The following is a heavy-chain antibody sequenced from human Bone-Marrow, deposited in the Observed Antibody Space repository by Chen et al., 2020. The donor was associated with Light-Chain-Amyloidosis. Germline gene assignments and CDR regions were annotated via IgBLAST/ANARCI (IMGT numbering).Heavy chain of an antibody. CDR2: ISGSGGSR. Sequence: EVQLVESGGGLLQRGGSLRLSCAASGFAFSSYAMSWVRQAPGKGLEWVSTISGSGGSRYYGDSVKGRLTISRDNSKNALFEQRNSLRAEDTAVYYCAKDISYDDILPGYPADAFDIWGQGTMVTVSS. V-gene: IGHV3-23*04. CDR3: AKDISYDDILPGYPADAFDI. D-gene: IGHD3-9*01. CDR1: GFAFSSYA. J-gene: IGHJ3*02.